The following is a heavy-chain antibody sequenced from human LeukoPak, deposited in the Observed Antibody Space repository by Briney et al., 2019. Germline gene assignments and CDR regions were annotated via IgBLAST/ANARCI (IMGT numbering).Heavy chain of an antibody. D-gene: IGHD5-12*01. CDR2: MNPNSGNT. J-gene: IGHJ6*03. CDR1: GYTFTSYD. Sequence: ASVKVSCKASGYTFTSYDINWVRQATGQGLEWMGWMNPNSGNTGYAQKFQGRVTMTRNTSISTAYMELSSLRSEDTAVYYCARGAHSGYDYFGSYYYYYYMDVWGKGTTVTISS. CDR3: ARGAHSGYDYFGSYYYYYYMDV. V-gene: IGHV1-8*01.